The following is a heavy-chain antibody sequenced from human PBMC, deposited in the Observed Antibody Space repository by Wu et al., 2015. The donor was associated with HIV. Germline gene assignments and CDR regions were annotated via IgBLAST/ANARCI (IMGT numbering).Heavy chain of an antibody. V-gene: IGHV1-69*13. Sequence: QVQLVQSGAEVKKPGSSVKVSCKSSGSTLNAYAFSWVRQAPGQGLEWMGRFIPLFDTANYAQKFQGRVTITANESTSTAYMELSTLRSEDTAMYYCARDPVYSSGLAPSFFDYWGQGPLVHRLL. J-gene: IGHJ4*02. D-gene: IGHD6-19*01. CDR3: ARDPVYSSGLAPSFFDY. CDR1: GSTLNAYA. CDR2: FIPLFDTA.